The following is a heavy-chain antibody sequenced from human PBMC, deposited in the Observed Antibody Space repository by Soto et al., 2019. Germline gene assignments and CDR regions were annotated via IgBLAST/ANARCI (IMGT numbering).Heavy chain of an antibody. D-gene: IGHD2-21*02. J-gene: IGHJ4*02. V-gene: IGHV1-3*01. CDR2: INAGNGNT. CDR3: ARSIVVVTALDY. Sequence: VKVSCKASGYTFTSYAMHWVRQAPGQRLEWMGWINAGNGNTKYSQKFQGRVTITSDTSASTAYMELSSLRSEVTAVYYCARSIVVVTALDYWGQGTMVTVSS. CDR1: GYTFTSYA.